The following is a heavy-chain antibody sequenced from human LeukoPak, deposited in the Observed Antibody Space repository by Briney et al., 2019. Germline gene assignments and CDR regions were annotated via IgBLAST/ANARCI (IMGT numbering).Heavy chain of an antibody. CDR3: ASTTSGYSRY. V-gene: IGHV3-30-3*01. J-gene: IGHJ4*02. CDR2: ISYDGSNK. CDR1: GFTFSSYA. D-gene: IGHD3-22*01. Sequence: PGGSLRLSCAASGFTFSSYAMHWVRQAPGKGLEWVAVISYDGSNKYYADSVKGRFTISRDNSKNTLYLQMNSLRAEDTAVYYCASTTSGYSRYWGQGTLVTVSS.